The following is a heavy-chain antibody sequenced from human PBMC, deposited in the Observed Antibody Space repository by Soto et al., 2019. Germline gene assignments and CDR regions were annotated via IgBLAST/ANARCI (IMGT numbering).Heavy chain of an antibody. Sequence: SETLSLTCTVSGGSISSSSYYWGWIRQPPGKGLEWIGNIYYSGSTYYNPSLKSRVTISVDMSKNQFSLKLSSVTAADTAVYYCARHAIVVVPDPPEHWGQGTLVTVSS. CDR3: ARHAIVVVPDPPEH. CDR2: IYYSGST. CDR1: GGSISSSSYY. V-gene: IGHV4-39*01. D-gene: IGHD2-2*01. J-gene: IGHJ4*02.